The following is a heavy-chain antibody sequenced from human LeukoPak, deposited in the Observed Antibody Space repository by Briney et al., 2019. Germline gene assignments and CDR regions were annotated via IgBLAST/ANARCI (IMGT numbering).Heavy chain of an antibody. CDR3: ARYGSGSLGY. V-gene: IGHV1-2*02. CDR2: INPNSGGT. CDR1: GYTFNAYY. D-gene: IGHD3-10*01. J-gene: IGHJ4*02. Sequence: APVKVSCKTSGYTFNAYYMHWVRQAPGQGLEWMGWINPNSGGTNYARKFQGRVTMTRDTSISTAYMELSRLRSDDTAVYYCARYGSGSLGYWGQGTLVTVSS.